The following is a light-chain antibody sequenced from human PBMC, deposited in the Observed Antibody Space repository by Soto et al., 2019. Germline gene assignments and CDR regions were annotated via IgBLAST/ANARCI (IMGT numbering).Light chain of an antibody. CDR2: ANS. Sequence: QSVLTQPPSVSGAPGQRVTISCTGSSSNIGAGYDVHWYQQLPGTAPKLLMYANSNRPSGVPDRFSGSKSGTSASLAITGLQAEDEADYYCLSYDTSLSVVFGGGTKVTVL. CDR1: SSNIGAGYD. V-gene: IGLV1-40*01. CDR3: LSYDTSLSVV. J-gene: IGLJ2*01.